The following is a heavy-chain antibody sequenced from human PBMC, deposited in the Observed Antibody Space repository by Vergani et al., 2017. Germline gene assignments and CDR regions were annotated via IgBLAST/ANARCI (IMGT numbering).Heavy chain of an antibody. Sequence: QVQLVQSGAEVQKPGASVKVSCKASGYTFTSYDINWVRQATGQGLEWMGWMNPNSGNTGYAQKFQGRVTMTRNTSISTAYMELSSLRSEDTAVYYCAGGLTYRPQHYYDYYMDVWGKGTTVTVSS. CDR2: MNPNSGNT. D-gene: IGHD1-1*01. J-gene: IGHJ6*03. CDR1: GYTFTSYD. V-gene: IGHV1-8*01. CDR3: AGGLTYRPQHYYDYYMDV.